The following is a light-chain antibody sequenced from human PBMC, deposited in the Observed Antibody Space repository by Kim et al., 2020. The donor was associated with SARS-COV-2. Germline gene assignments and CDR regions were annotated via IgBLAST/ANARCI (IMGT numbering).Light chain of an antibody. CDR1: PSLLYTDGKTY. Sequence: QPASISCKSSPSLLYTDGKTYLFWYLQRPGQSPQPLLYEVSNRFSGVPDRFSGSGSGTDFTLKISRVEAEDVGVYYCMQTLHLPTFGGGTKVDIK. V-gene: IGKV2D-29*02. J-gene: IGKJ4*01. CDR2: EVS. CDR3: MQTLHLPT.